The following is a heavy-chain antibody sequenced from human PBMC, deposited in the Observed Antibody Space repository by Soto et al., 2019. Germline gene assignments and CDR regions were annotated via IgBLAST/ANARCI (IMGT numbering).Heavy chain of an antibody. V-gene: IGHV1-69*13. CDR2: IIPIFGTA. CDR1: GYTFTSYG. Sequence: GASVKVSCKASGYTFTSYGISWVRQAPGQGLEWMGGIIPIFGTANYAQKFQGRVTITADESTSTAYMELSSLRSEDTAVYYCARGNDSSGYCEDYWGQGTLVTVSS. CDR3: ARGNDSSGYCEDY. J-gene: IGHJ4*02. D-gene: IGHD3-22*01.